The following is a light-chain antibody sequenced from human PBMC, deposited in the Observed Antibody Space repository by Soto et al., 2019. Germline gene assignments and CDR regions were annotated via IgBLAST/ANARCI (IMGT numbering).Light chain of an antibody. J-gene: IGLJ2*01. Sequence: QYALTQPASVSGSPGQSITISCTGNSSDIGGNNYVSWYQQHPGKAPKLMIYDVTNRPSGVSNRFSGSKSGNTASLTISGLQAEDEADYYCSSYTTSSTLFGGGTKLTVL. CDR3: SSYTTSSTL. CDR1: SSDIGGNNY. CDR2: DVT. V-gene: IGLV2-14*03.